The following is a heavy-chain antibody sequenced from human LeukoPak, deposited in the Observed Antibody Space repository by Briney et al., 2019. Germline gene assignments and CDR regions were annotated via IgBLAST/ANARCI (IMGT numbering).Heavy chain of an antibody. V-gene: IGHV4-39*01. D-gene: IGHD3-3*01. CDR1: GGSISPTNSY. Sequence: SETLSLTCTVSGGSISPTNSYWGWIRQPPGKGLEWIGTISYGGNTYYNPSLKSRVTISVDTSKNQFSLKLSSVTAADTAVYYCARHNRFLEWLYPVSYYYYYMDVWGKGTTVTVSS. CDR3: ARHNRFLEWLYPVSYYYYYMDV. CDR2: ISYGGNT. J-gene: IGHJ6*03.